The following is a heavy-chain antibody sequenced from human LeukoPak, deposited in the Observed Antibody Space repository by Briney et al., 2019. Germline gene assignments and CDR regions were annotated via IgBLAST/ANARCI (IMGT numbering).Heavy chain of an antibody. J-gene: IGHJ3*02. Sequence: SVKVSCKASGGTFSSYAISWVRQAPGQGLEWMGGIIPIFGTANQAQKFQVRVTITADEPTRTAYMELSSLRSEDTAVYYCARGSTNYDLWSGYYFHDGFDIWGQGTMVTVA. D-gene: IGHD3-3*01. CDR2: IIPIFGTA. CDR1: GGTFSSYA. CDR3: ARGSTNYDLWSGYYFHDGFDI. V-gene: IGHV1-69*13.